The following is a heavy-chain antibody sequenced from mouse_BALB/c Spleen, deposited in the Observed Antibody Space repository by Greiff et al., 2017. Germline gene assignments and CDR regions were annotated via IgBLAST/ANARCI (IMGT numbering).Heavy chain of an antibody. CDR3: ARNYYGSSLYYYAMDY. J-gene: IGHJ4*01. D-gene: IGHD1-1*01. Sequence: EVQLQESGPGLVKPSQSLSLTCTVTGYSITSDYAWNWIRQFPGNKLEWMGYISYSGSTSYNPSLKSRISITRDTSKNQFFLQLNSVTTEDTATYYCARNYYGSSLYYYAMDYWGQGTSVTVSS. CDR2: ISYSGST. CDR1: GYSITSDYA. V-gene: IGHV3-2*02.